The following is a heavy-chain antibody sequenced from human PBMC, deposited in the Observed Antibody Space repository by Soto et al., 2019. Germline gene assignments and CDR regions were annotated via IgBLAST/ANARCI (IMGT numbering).Heavy chain of an antibody. V-gene: IGHV3-48*03. J-gene: IGHJ4*02. CDR2: ISSSGSTI. CDR1: GFTFSSYE. CDR3: ARDRGPHLYDY. Sequence: SGGSLRLSCAASGFTFSSYEMNWVRQAPGKGLEWVSYISSSGSTIYYADSVKGRFTISRDNAKNSLYLQMNSLRAEDTAVYYCARDRGPHLYDYWGQGTLVTVSS. D-gene: IGHD3-10*01.